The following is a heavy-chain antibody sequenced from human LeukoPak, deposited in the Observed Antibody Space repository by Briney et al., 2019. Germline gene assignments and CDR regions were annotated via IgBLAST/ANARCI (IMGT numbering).Heavy chain of an antibody. CDR1: GFTFSSYA. Sequence: GGSLPLSHAASGFTFSSYAMSWVRQAPGKGLEWVSAISGSGGSTYYADSVKGRFTISGDNSKNTLYLQMNSLRAKDTAVYYCAKSGAAAGSEYNSFEPSGQGGLVTVSS. J-gene: IGHJ5*02. D-gene: IGHD6-13*01. CDR2: ISGSGGST. CDR3: AKSGAAAGSEYNSFEP. V-gene: IGHV3-23*01.